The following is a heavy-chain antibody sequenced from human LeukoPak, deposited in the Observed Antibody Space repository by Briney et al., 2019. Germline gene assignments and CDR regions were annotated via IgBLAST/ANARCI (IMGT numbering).Heavy chain of an antibody. CDR1: GFTFSSCS. CDR3: ARDPPMTRRFDFGY. J-gene: IGHJ4*02. CDR2: ISSSSSYI. D-gene: IGHD3-22*01. V-gene: IGHV3-21*01. Sequence: GGSLRLSCAASGFTFSSCSMNWVRQAPGKGLEWVSSISSSSSYIYYADSVKGRFTISRDNAKNSLYLQMNSLRAEDTAVYYCARDPPMTRRFDFGYWGQETLVTVSS.